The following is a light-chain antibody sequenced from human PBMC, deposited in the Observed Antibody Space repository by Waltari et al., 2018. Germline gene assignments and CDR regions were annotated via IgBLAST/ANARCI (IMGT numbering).Light chain of an antibody. CDR1: QSISTN. CDR3: QQYNYWPRFT. J-gene: IGKJ3*01. V-gene: IGKV3-15*01. CDR2: GAS. Sequence: IVMTQYPAILSVSPGERATPSCRASQSISTNLAWYQHKTGQAPRLLSHGASTRATGIPASFSGSGSGTEFTLTISSLQSEDFAVYYCQQYNYWPRFTFGPGTKVDIK.